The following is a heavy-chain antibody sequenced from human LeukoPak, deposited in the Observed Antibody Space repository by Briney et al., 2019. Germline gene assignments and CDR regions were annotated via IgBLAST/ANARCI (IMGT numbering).Heavy chain of an antibody. CDR2: ISYDGSNK. V-gene: IGHV3-30*03. CDR1: GFTFSSYG. J-gene: IGHJ4*02. CDR3: AGLTGEALDY. Sequence: PGRSLRLSCAASGFTFSSYGMHWVRQAPGKGLEWVAVISYDGSNKYYADSVKGRFSISRDNSKNALSLQMNSLRAEDTAVYYCAGLTGEALDYWGQGTLVTVSS. D-gene: IGHD1-20*01.